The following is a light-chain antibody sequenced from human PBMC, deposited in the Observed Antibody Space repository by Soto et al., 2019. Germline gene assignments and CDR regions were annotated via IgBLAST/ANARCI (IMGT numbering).Light chain of an antibody. CDR1: QYINTR. V-gene: IGKV3-11*01. Sequence: EIVLTQSPGTLSLSPGERATLSCRASQYINTRLAWYQHRPGQANRLIIYQTSIRAAGIPDRFSASGSGTDFTLTISDVQPEDFALYYCHQRQSWPRTFGQGTKMDIK. CDR2: QTS. CDR3: HQRQSWPRT. J-gene: IGKJ1*01.